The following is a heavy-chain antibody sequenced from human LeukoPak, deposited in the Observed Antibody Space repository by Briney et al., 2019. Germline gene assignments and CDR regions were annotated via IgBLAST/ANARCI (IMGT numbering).Heavy chain of an antibody. CDR2: IYPGDSDT. V-gene: IGHV5-51*01. J-gene: IGHJ3*02. Sequence: GESLKISCKGSGYTFTNYWIGWVRQMPGKGLEWMGIIYPGDSDTTYSPSFQGQVTISADESISAASLQWSSLKASDTAMYYCARRLMYYYDTSGYDVAFDIWGQGTMVTVSS. CDR1: GYTFTNYW. D-gene: IGHD3-22*01. CDR3: ARRLMYYYDTSGYDVAFDI.